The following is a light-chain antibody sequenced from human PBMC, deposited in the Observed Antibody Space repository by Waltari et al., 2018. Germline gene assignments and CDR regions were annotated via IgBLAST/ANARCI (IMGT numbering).Light chain of an antibody. Sequence: AIRMTQSPSSFSASTGDRVTITCRASQGISSYLAWYQQKPGKAPKLLIYAASTLQSGVQSRFSGSGSGTDFTLTISCLQSEDFATYYCQQYYSYPEITFGQVTRLEIK. CDR1: QGISSY. CDR2: AAS. V-gene: IGKV1-8*01. CDR3: QQYYSYPEIT. J-gene: IGKJ5*01.